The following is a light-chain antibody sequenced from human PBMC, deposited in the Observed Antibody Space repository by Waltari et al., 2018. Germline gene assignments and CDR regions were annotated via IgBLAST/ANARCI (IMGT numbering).Light chain of an antibody. Sequence: QSALTQPASVSGSPGQSITISCTGTSSDVGSYNFVSWYQHHPGKAPKLIISEVTNRPSGVSNRFSGSKSGNTASLTIAGLQADDEADYYCCSFASRIGVFGGGTKVTVL. CDR3: CSFASRIGV. CDR2: EVT. CDR1: SSDVGSYNF. V-gene: IGLV2-23*02. J-gene: IGLJ2*01.